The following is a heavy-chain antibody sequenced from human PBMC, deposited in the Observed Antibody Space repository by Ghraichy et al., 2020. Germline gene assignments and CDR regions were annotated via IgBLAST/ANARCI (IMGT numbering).Heavy chain of an antibody. CDR3: ARDQVGPDYYFDY. Sequence: GGSLRLSCAASGFTFSSYAMHWVRQAPGKRLEWVAVISYDGSNKYYADSVKGRFTISRDNSKNTLYLQMNSLRAEDTAVYYCARDQVGPDYYFDYWGQGTLVTVSS. CDR2: ISYDGSNK. J-gene: IGHJ4*02. CDR1: GFTFSSYA. V-gene: IGHV3-30-3*01. D-gene: IGHD1-26*01.